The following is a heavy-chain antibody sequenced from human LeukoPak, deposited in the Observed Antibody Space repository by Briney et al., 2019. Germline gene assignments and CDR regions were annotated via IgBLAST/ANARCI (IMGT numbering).Heavy chain of an antibody. J-gene: IGHJ4*02. CDR3: AKSGYSYVKPPDY. CDR2: ISWNSGSI. CDR1: GFTFDDYA. Sequence: GGSLRLSYAASGFTFDDYAMHWVRQAPGKGLEWVSGISWNSGSIGYADSVKGRFTISRDNAKNSLYLQMNSLRAEDTALYYCAKSGYSYVKPPDYWGQGTLVTVSS. D-gene: IGHD5-18*01. V-gene: IGHV3-9*01.